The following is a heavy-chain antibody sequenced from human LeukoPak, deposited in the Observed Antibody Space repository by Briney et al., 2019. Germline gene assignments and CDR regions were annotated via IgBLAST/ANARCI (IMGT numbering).Heavy chain of an antibody. J-gene: IGHJ4*02. CDR2: IYYSGST. V-gene: IGHV4-39*01. D-gene: IGHD3-3*01. CDR3: ARLSYYDFWSGYFFNY. Sequence: SETLPLTCTVSGGSISSSSYYWGWIRQPPGKGLEWIGSIYYSGSTYYNPSLKSRVTISVDTSKNQFSLKLSSVTAADTAVYYCARLSYYDFWSGYFFNYWGQGTLVTVSS. CDR1: GGSISSSSYY.